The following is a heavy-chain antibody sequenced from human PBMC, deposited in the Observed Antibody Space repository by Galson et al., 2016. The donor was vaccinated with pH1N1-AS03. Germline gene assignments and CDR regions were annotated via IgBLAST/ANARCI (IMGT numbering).Heavy chain of an antibody. CDR1: GFTLSNYW. J-gene: IGHJ4*02. D-gene: IGHD5-24*01. CDR2: INSDVSYT. V-gene: IGHV3-74*01. CDR3: ARDRDGSDYFDS. Sequence: SLRLSCAASGFTLSNYWMHWVRQAPGKGLVWVSRINSDVSYTNYADSVWGRFTISRDNARNSLYLQMDSLRAENTAVYYCARDRDGSDYFDSWGQGTLVTVSS.